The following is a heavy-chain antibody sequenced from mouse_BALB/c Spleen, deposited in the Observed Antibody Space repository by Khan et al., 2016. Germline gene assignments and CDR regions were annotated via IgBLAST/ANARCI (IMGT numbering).Heavy chain of an antibody. D-gene: IGHD2-14*01. CDR3: ARWGYDDVFDY. CDR2: ISYSGST. J-gene: IGHJ2*01. Sequence: EVQLQESGPGLVKPSQSLSLTCTVTGYSITSDYAWNWIRQFPGNKLEWMGYISYSGSTSYNPSLKSRISITRDTSKNQFFLQLNSVTTEDTATYYCARWGYDDVFDYWGQGTTLTVSS. CDR1: GYSITSDYA. V-gene: IGHV3-2*02.